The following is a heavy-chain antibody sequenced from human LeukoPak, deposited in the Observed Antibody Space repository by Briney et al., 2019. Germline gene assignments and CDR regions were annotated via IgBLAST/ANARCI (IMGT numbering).Heavy chain of an antibody. CDR3: ARVGAVQVFDY. Sequence: PGGSLRLSCAASGFTFSSYGMHWVRQAPGKGLEWVAFIWYDGSNKYYADSVKGRFTIYRDNSKNTLYLQMNSLRAEDTAVYYCARVGAVQVFDYWGQGTLVTVSS. CDR2: IWYDGSNK. J-gene: IGHJ4*02. D-gene: IGHD1-26*01. CDR1: GFTFSSYG. V-gene: IGHV3-33*01.